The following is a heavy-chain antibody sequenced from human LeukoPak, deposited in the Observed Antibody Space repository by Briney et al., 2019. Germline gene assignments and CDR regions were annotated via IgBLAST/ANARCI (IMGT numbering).Heavy chain of an antibody. CDR2: IYYSGST. D-gene: IGHD1-1*01. CDR3: ARDIGVTTTLDAFDI. CDR1: GGSISSYY. Sequence: SETLSPTCTVSGGSISSYYWSWIRQPPGKGLEWIGYIYYSGSTNYNPSLKSRVTISVDTSKNQFSLKLSSVTAADTAVYYCARDIGVTTTLDAFDIWGQGTMVTVSS. V-gene: IGHV4-59*01. J-gene: IGHJ3*02.